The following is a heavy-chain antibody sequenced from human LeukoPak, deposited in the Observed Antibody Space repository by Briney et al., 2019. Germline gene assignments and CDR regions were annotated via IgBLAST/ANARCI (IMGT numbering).Heavy chain of an antibody. Sequence: SETLSLTCTVSGGSISSYYWSWIRQPAGKGLEWIGRIYTSGSTNYNPSLKSRVTMSVDTSKNQFSLKLSSVTAADTAVYYCAKEGSTMVRGVIITLFPSWLYYFDYWGQGTLVTVSS. V-gene: IGHV4-4*07. CDR2: IYTSGST. J-gene: IGHJ4*02. CDR1: GGSISSYY. D-gene: IGHD3-10*01. CDR3: AKEGSTMVRGVIITLFPSWLYYFDY.